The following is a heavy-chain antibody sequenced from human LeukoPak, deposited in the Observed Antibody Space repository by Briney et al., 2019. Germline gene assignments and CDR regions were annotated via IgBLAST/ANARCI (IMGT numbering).Heavy chain of an antibody. V-gene: IGHV1-2*02. CDR1: GYTFTGYY. D-gene: IGHD2/OR15-2a*01. J-gene: IGHJ4*02. Sequence: GASVTVSCKASGYTFTGYYMHWVRQAPGQGLEWMGWIIVSNGATNYAQKFQGRVTMTRDTSISTAYMELSSLRSDDTAVYYCARGAVDVYGGAGVNFDYWGQGTLVTVSS. CDR3: ARGAVDVYGGAGVNFDY. CDR2: IIVSNGAT.